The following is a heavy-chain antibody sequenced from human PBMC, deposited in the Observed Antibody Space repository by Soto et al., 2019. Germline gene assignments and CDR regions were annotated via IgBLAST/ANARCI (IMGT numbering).Heavy chain of an antibody. J-gene: IGHJ6*03. CDR1: GGSISNFY. CDR3: ARTVLGPYLLADSFVDYYYYMDV. Sequence: SETLSLTCTVSGGSISNFYWSWTRQPPGKGLEWIGYVYYTGSTSYNPSLKRRVTFSADSSRGQFSLRLNSVTAADTAVYYCARTVLGPYLLADSFVDYYYYMDVWGQGTTVTVSS. CDR2: VYYTGST. V-gene: IGHV4-59*08. D-gene: IGHD3-16*02.